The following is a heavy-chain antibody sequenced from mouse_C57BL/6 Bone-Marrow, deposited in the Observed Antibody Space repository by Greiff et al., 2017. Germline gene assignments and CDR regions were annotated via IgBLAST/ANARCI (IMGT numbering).Heavy chain of an antibody. D-gene: IGHD1-1*01. CDR1: GYTFTSYW. Sequence: QVQLKQPGTELVKPGASVKLSCKASGYTFTSYWMHWVKQRPGQGLEWIGNINPSNGGTNYNEKFKSKATLTVDKSSSTAYMQLSSLTSEDSAVYYCARESITTADWYFDVWGTGTTVTVSS. CDR2: INPSNGGT. V-gene: IGHV1-53*01. CDR3: ARESITTADWYFDV. J-gene: IGHJ1*03.